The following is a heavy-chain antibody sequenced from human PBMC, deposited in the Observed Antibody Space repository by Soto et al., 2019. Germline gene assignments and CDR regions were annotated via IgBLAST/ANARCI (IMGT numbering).Heavy chain of an antibody. CDR2: IYYSGST. Sequence: SETLSLTCTVSGGSMSSGGYYWSWIRQHPGKGLEWIGYIYYSGSTYYNPSLKSRVTISVDTSKNQFSLKLSSVTAADTAVYYCARGSAYYDYVWGSYRYTGLFDYWGQGTLVTVS. V-gene: IGHV4-31*03. J-gene: IGHJ4*02. D-gene: IGHD3-16*02. CDR1: GGSMSSGGYY. CDR3: ARGSAYYDYVWGSYRYTGLFDY.